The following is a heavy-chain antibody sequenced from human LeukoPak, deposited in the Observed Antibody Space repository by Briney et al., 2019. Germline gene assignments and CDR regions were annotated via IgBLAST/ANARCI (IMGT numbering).Heavy chain of an antibody. CDR2: ISWNSSDI. V-gene: IGHV3-9*01. J-gene: IGHJ4*02. CDR3: AKSRYYDILTGQTYYFDY. Sequence: PGGSLRLSCTASGFTFDDYAMHWVRQAPGKGLDWVSGISWNSSDIVYADSVKGRFTISRDNAENSLYLQMNSLTSEDTALYYCAKSRYYDILTGQTYYFDYWGQGTLVTVSS. CDR1: GFTFDDYA. D-gene: IGHD3-9*01.